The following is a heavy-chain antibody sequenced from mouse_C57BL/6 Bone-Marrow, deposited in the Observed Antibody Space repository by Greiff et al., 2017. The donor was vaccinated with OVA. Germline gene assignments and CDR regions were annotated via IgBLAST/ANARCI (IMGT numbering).Heavy chain of an antibody. CDR2: IYPRDGST. J-gene: IGHJ2*01. CDR3: ARDGRWLLPYFDY. D-gene: IGHD2-3*01. CDR1: GYTFTSYD. V-gene: IGHV1-85*01. Sequence: VQLQQSGPELVKPGASVKLSCKASGYTFTSYDINWVQQRPGQGLEWIGWIYPRDGSTKYNEKFKGKATLTVDTSSSTAYMELHSLTSEDSAVYFCARDGRWLLPYFDYWGQGTTLTVSS.